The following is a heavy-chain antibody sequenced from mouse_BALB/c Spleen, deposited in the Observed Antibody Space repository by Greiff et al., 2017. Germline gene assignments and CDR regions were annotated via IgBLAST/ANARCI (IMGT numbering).Heavy chain of an antibody. J-gene: IGHJ3*01. CDR1: GFSLTSYG. V-gene: IGHV2-6-7*01. CDR2: IWGDGST. CDR3: ARDRGMGVFAY. Sequence: VQGVESGPGLVQPSQSLSITCTVSGFSLTSYGVHWVRQSPGKGLEWLGMIWGDGSTDYNSALKSRLSISKDNSKSQVFLKMNSLQTDDTARYYCARDRGMGVFAYWGQGTLVTVSA.